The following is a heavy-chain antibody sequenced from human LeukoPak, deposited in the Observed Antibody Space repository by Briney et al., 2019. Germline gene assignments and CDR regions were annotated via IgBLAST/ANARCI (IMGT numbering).Heavy chain of an antibody. J-gene: IGHJ4*02. Sequence: GGSLRLSCATSGFTFSNAWMTWVRQAPGKGLEWVAVISYDGSNKYYADSVKGRFTISRDNSKNTLYLQMNSLRAEDTAVYYCARGSVSGSLGYWGQGTLVTVSS. D-gene: IGHD6-19*01. CDR1: GFTFSNAW. CDR3: ARGSVSGSLGY. V-gene: IGHV3-30*19. CDR2: ISYDGSNK.